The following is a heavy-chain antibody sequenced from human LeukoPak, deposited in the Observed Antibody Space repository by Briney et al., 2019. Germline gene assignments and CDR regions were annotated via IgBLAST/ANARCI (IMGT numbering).Heavy chain of an antibody. Sequence: PSETLSLTCTVSGGSISSGGYYWSWIRQHPGKGLEWIGYIYYSGSTYYNPSLKSRVTISVDTSKNQFSLKLSSVTAADTAVYYCARTLNYYDSSGYYSDAFDIWGQGTMVTVSS. CDR3: ARTLNYYDSSGYYSDAFDI. CDR2: IYYSGST. J-gene: IGHJ3*02. CDR1: GGSISSGGYY. D-gene: IGHD3-22*01. V-gene: IGHV4-31*03.